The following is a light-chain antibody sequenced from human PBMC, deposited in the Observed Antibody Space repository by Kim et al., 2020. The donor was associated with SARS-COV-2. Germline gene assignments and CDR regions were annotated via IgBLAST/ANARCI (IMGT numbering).Light chain of an antibody. J-gene: IGKJ1*01. V-gene: IGKV3-20*01. CDR2: GAS. CDR1: QSVYSNF. Sequence: EIVLTQTPGTLSLSPGERATLSCRASQSVYSNFLAWYQHKPGQAPRLLFYGASSRATGVPDRFSGSGSGTDFTLTINRLEPEDFAVYYCQQYSSSPEKEWTFGRGTKVDIK. CDR3: QQYSSSPEKEWT.